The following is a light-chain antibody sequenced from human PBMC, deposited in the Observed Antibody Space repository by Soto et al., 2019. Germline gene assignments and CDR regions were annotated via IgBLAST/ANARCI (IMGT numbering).Light chain of an antibody. CDR3: SSYTSSSTLV. J-gene: IGLJ2*01. V-gene: IGLV2-14*01. CDR2: EVS. CDR1: SSDIDGYDY. Sequence: QSALTQPASVSGSPGQSIIISCTGSSSDIDGYDYVSWYQHHPGKAPKLLIYEVSNRPSGVSDRFSGSKSGNTASLTISGLQAEDEAHYYCSSYTSSSTLVFGGGTKVTVL.